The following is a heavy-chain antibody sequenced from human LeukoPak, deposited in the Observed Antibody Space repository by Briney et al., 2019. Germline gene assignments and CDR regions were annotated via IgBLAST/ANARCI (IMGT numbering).Heavy chain of an antibody. V-gene: IGHV3-7*01. CDR1: GFTFSRHW. J-gene: IGHJ5*02. D-gene: IGHD3-16*01. CDR3: ARLLGESTIYDL. Sequence: GGSLRLSCAASGFTFSRHWMSWVRQAPGKGLEWVATIKQGGSEKYYVDSVKGRFTISRDNAKNSLSLQMNSLRAEDTAIYYCARLLGESTIYDLWGQGTLVTVSS. CDR2: IKQGGSEK.